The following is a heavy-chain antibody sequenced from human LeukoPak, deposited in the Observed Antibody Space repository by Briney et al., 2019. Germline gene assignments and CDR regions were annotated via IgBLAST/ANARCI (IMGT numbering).Heavy chain of an antibody. D-gene: IGHD1-26*01. V-gene: IGHV4-34*01. CDR3: ARESRIVEGDGYYMDV. CDR2: INHRGST. CDR1: GGSFSDYY. Sequence: SETLSLTCAIYGGSFSDYYWSWIRQPPGKGLEWIGEINHRGSTNYNPSLRSRVIMSLDRSKNQFSLQVTSVTAADTAVYYCARESRIVEGDGYYMDVWGKGTTVTISS. J-gene: IGHJ6*03.